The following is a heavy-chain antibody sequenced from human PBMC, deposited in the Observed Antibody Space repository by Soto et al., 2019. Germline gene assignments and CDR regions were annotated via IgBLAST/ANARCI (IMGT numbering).Heavy chain of an antibody. Sequence: QVPLVESGGGVVQPGRSLRLSCAASGFTFSSYGMHWVRQAPGKGLEWVAVISYDGSNKYYADSVKGRFTISRDNSKNTLYLQMNSLRAEDTAVYYCAKLSNYGDWFDPWGQGTLVTVSS. CDR2: ISYDGSNK. CDR1: GFTFSSYG. CDR3: AKLSNYGDWFDP. J-gene: IGHJ5*02. V-gene: IGHV3-30*18. D-gene: IGHD4-4*01.